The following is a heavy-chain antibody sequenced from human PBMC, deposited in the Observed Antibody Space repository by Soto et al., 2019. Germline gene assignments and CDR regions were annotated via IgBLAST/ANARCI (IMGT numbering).Heavy chain of an antibody. CDR3: ARDQNGSPHFDY. CDR2: SYYSGST. CDR1: GASIRNYY. Sequence: QVHLQESGPGLVKPSETLSLTCTVSGASIRNYYWSWIRQPPGKGLEWIGFSYYSGSTNYNPSLNSLVTMSVDTSKNQFSLKLTSVTAADTAVYYCARDQNGSPHFDYWGQGILVTVSS. D-gene: IGHD1-26*01. J-gene: IGHJ4*02. V-gene: IGHV4-59*01.